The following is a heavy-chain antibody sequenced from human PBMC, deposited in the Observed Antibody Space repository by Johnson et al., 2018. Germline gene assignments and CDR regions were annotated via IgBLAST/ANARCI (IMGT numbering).Heavy chain of an antibody. CDR1: GFTFSSYG. D-gene: IGHD1-26*01. CDR2: IWYDGGNK. J-gene: IGHJ6*02. V-gene: IGHV3-33*08. CDR3: ARDPLKLVGGLDV. Sequence: QVQLVESGGGVVQPGRSLRLSCAASGFTFSSYGMHWVRQAPGKGLEWVAVIWYDGGNKYYADSVKGRFTISRDNSKNTLYLQMNSLRAEDTAVYYCARDPLKLVGGLDVWGQGTTVTVSS.